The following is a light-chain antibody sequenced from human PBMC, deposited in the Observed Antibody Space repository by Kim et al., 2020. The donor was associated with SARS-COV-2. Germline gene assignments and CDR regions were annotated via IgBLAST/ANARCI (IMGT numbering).Light chain of an antibody. V-gene: IGKV1-33*01. Sequence: ASVGDRVTFSCQASQDITNCLDWYQQKPGKAPKLLIYDASTLQRGVPSRFSGGGSGTDFTFTITSLQPEDIATYYCQHFDHLPLTFGGGTKVDIK. CDR2: DAS. CDR3: QHFDHLPLT. CDR1: QDITNC. J-gene: IGKJ4*02.